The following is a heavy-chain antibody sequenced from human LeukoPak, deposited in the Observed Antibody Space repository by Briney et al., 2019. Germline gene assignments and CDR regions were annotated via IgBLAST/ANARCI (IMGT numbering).Heavy chain of an antibody. J-gene: IGHJ3*02. D-gene: IGHD3-22*01. CDR3: ARDYYDSSGYYWDDAFDI. V-gene: IGHV1-46*01. CDR2: INPSGGST. Sequence: GASVKVSCKASGYTFTSYYMHWVRQAPGQGLEWMGIINPSGGSTSYAQKFQGRVTMTRDMSTSTVYMELSSLRSEDTAVYYCARDYYDSSGYYWDDAFDIWGQGTMVTVSS. CDR1: GYTFTSYY.